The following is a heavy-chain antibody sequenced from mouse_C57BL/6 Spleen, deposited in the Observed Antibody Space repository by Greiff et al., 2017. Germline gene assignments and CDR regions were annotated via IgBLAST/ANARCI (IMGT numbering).Heavy chain of an antibody. V-gene: IGHV1-50*01. CDR3: ARRETAQARAMDY. J-gene: IGHJ4*01. CDR1: GYTFTSYW. CDR2: IDPSDSYT. D-gene: IGHD3-2*02. Sequence: QVQLQQPGAELVKPGASVKLSCKASGYTFTSYWMQWVKQRPGQGLEWIGEIDPSDSYTNYTQKFKGKATLTVDTSSSTAYMQLSSLTSEDSAVYYCARRETAQARAMDYWGQGTSVTVSS.